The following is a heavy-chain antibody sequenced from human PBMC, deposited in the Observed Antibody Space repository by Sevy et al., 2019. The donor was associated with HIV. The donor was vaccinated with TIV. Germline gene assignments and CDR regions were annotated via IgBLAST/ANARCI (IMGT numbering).Heavy chain of an antibody. D-gene: IGHD6-6*01. Sequence: SDTLSLTCTVSGGSISSYYWSWIRQPPGKGLEWIGYIYYSGSTDYNPSLKSRLTISVDTSKNQFSLKLTSVTAADTAVYYCARGSIKVRWAVDYWGQGTLVTVSS. CDR2: IYYSGST. V-gene: IGHV4-59*01. J-gene: IGHJ4*02. CDR3: ARGSIKVRWAVDY. CDR1: GGSISSYY.